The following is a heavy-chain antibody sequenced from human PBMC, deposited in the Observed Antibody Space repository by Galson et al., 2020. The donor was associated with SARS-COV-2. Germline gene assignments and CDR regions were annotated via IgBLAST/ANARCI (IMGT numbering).Heavy chain of an antibody. CDR2: INPNSGGT. CDR3: ARDLGAGGYESYYYYYGMDV. J-gene: IGHJ6*02. Sequence: ASVKVSCKASGYTFTGYYMHWVRQAPGQGLEWMGWINPNSGGTNYAQKFQGRVTMTRDTSISTAYMELSRLRSDDTAVYYCARDLGAGGYESYYYYYGMDVWGQGTTVTVSS. V-gene: IGHV1-2*02. CDR1: GYTFTGYY. D-gene: IGHD5-12*01.